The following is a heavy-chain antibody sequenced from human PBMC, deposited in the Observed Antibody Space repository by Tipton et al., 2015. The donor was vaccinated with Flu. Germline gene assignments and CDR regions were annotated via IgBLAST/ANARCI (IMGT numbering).Heavy chain of an antibody. Sequence: TLSLTCAVYGGSFSGYYWSWIRQPPGKGLEWIGEINHSGSTNYNPSLKSRVTISVDTSKNQFSLKLSSVTAADTAVYYCARRLVLADAFDIWGQGTMVTVSS. CDR1: GGSFSGYY. V-gene: IGHV4-34*01. CDR3: ARRLVLADAFDI. CDR2: INHSGST. J-gene: IGHJ3*02.